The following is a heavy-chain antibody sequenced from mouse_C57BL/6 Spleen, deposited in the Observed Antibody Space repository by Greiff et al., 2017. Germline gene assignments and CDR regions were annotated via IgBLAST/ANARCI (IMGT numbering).Heavy chain of an antibody. CDR1: GYTFTDYN. J-gene: IGHJ3*01. V-gene: IGHV1-18*01. CDR3: ARWDYYGSSFAY. CDR2: INPNNGGT. Sequence: EVKLQESGPELVKPGASVKIPCKASGYTFTDYNMDWVKQSHGKSLEWIGDINPNNGGTIYNQKFKGKATLTVDKSSSTAYMELRSLTSEDTAVYYCARWDYYGSSFAYWGQGTLVTVSA. D-gene: IGHD1-1*01.